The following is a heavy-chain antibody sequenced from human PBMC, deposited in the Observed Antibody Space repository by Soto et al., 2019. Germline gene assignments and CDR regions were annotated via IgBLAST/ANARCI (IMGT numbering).Heavy chain of an antibody. CDR3: ARESEDLTSNFDY. CDR1: GFTFTRYS. Sequence: EVQLVESGGGLVKPGGSLRLSCAASGFTFTRYSMNWVRQAPGEGLEWVSSISITTNYIYYGDSMKGRFTISRDNAKNSLYLEMNSLRAEDTAVYYCARESEDLTSNFDYWGQGTLVTVSS. CDR2: ISITTNYI. J-gene: IGHJ4*02. V-gene: IGHV3-21*06.